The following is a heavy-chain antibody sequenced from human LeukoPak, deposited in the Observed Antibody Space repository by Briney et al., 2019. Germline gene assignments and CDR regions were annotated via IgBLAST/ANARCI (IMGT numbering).Heavy chain of an antibody. Sequence: SSETLSLTCAVYGGSFSGYYWSWIRQPPGKGLEWIGEINHSGSTNYNPSLKSRVTISVDTSKNQFSLKLSSVTAADTAVYYCARHRSSSWSNWFDPWGQGTLVTVSS. V-gene: IGHV4-34*01. CDR1: GGSFSGYY. J-gene: IGHJ5*02. CDR3: ARHRSSSWSNWFDP. D-gene: IGHD6-13*01. CDR2: INHSGST.